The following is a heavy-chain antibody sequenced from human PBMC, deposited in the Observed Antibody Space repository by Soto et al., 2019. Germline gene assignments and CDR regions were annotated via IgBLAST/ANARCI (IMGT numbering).Heavy chain of an antibody. CDR2: IYYSVST. D-gene: IGHD2-15*01. V-gene: IGHV4-59*01. Sequence: SETLSLTCTVSGGSISSYYWSWIRQPPGKGLEWIGYIYYSVSTNYNPSLKSRVNISVDTSKNQISLKMSSVNAADTAVYYCARLQRYCSGGSCYLYFDYWGQGTLVTVSS. J-gene: IGHJ4*02. CDR3: ARLQRYCSGGSCYLYFDY. CDR1: GGSISSYY.